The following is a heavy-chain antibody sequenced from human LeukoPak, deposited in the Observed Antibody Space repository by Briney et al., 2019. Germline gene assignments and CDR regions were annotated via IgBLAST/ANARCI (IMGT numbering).Heavy chain of an antibody. J-gene: IGHJ4*02. D-gene: IGHD4-11*01. CDR2: IYYSGTT. V-gene: IGHV4-59*01. Sequence: PSETLSLTCSVSGDSISIYYWTWIRQPPGQGLEWIGYIYYSGTTNYNPSLKSRVTFSVDTSKNQFSLNLNSVTAADTAVCYCARGRSYYQFYFDYWSQGTLVTVSS. CDR1: GDSISIYY. CDR3: ARGRSYYQFYFDY.